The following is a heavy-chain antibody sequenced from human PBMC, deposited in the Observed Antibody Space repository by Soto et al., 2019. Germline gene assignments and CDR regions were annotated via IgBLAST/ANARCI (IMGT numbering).Heavy chain of an antibody. CDR1: GFTFSTYV. D-gene: IGHD4-4*01. J-gene: IGHJ4*02. Sequence: PGGSLRLSCAASGFTFSTYVKAWVRQAPGRGLEWVSGISARGSSGFYTDSVKGRFIISRDNSKNTLYLQMNSLRVDDTALYFCAKGDSDYYFDSLGQGTLVTVSS. CDR3: AKGDSDYYFDS. CDR2: ISARGSSG. V-gene: IGHV3-23*01.